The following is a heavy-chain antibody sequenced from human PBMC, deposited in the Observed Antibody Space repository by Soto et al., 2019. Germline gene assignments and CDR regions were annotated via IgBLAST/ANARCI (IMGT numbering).Heavy chain of an antibody. CDR2: IIPIFGTA. V-gene: IGHV1-69*01. Sequence: QVQLVQSGAEVKTPGSSVKVSCKASGGIFTRYDIRWVRQAPGQGLEWMGAIIPIFGTANYAQKFQGRVTITADATTSTAYMELSSLRSEDTAMYYCAINEGRDVSTFDYWGQGTLVTVSS. J-gene: IGHJ4*02. D-gene: IGHD3-10*02. CDR1: GGIFTRYD. CDR3: AINEGRDVSTFDY.